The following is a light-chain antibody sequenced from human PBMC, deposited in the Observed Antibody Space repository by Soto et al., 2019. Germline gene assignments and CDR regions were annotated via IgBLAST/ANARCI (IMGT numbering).Light chain of an antibody. CDR1: KSITTF. CDR2: DAS. CDR3: QQYSTYPLT. V-gene: IGKV1-5*01. J-gene: IGKJ4*01. Sequence: GDRVTITCRASKSITTFLAWYQQKPGKAPQILIYDASKLEPGVPSRLSGGGSGTEFTLTISCLQPDDFATYYCQQYSTYPLTFGGGTRVEIK.